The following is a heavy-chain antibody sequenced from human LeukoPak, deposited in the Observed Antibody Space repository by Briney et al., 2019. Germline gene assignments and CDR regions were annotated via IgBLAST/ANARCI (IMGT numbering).Heavy chain of an antibody. V-gene: IGHV3-9*01. D-gene: IGHD2-21*01. CDR2: ISWDSKNI. CDR1: GFTFDDYA. J-gene: IGHJ4*02. Sequence: PGGSLRLSCAASGFTFDDYAMFWVRQAPGKGLEWVSGISWDSKNIGYAAPVKGRFTISRDSAKNALYLQMNSLRAEDTAVYYCARLGLGGYSYSLDYWGQGTLVTVSS. CDR3: ARLGLGGYSYSLDY.